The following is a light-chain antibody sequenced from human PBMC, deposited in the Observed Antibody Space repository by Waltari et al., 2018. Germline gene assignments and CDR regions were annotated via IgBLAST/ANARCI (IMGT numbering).Light chain of an antibody. V-gene: IGLV2-23*02. J-gene: IGLJ2*01. Sequence: QSALTQPASVSGSPGQSITISCTGTSSDVGSYDLVSWYQQQPGKAPKLMIYAFNKRPSGVSLSVSGSRSGNTASLTISGLQAEDEADYHCCSYAGNCTVVFGGGTKLTVL. CDR1: SSDVGSYDL. CDR2: AFN. CDR3: CSYAGNCTVV.